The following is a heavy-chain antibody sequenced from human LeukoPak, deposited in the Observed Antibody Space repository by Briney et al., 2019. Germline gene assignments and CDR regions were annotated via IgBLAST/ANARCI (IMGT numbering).Heavy chain of an antibody. CDR1: GYTFTGYY. V-gene: IGHV1-2*04. J-gene: IGHJ4*02. D-gene: IGHD4-17*01. CDR3: ARMDGDSGHFDY. Sequence: ASVKVSCKASGYTFTGYYMHWVRQAPGQGLEWMGWINPNSGGTNYAQKFQGWVTVTRDTSISTAYMGLSRLRSDDTAVYYCARMDGDSGHFDYWGQGTLVTVSS. CDR2: INPNSGGT.